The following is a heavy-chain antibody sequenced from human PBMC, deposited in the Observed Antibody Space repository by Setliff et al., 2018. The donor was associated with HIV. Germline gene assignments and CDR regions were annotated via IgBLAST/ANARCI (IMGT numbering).Heavy chain of an antibody. CDR2: FSHTDEP. Sequence: ASETLSLTCTVSGVSVRSGDHWSWVRQAPGKGLELIGYFSHTDEPYINYLEYFNPSLKSRLGITLDKPRNQFSLKLTSVTAADTAVYYCGRARSSWYNTSPYYFDSWGQGTLVTVS. V-gene: IGHV4-30-4*08. CDR3: GRARSSWYNTSPYYFDS. D-gene: IGHD1-20*01. CDR1: GVSVRSGDH. J-gene: IGHJ4*02.